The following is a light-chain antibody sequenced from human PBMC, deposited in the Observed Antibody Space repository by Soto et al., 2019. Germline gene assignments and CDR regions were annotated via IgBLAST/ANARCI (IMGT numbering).Light chain of an antibody. V-gene: IGKV1-27*01. CDR3: QMYNSAPSII. Sequence: DIQMTQSPSSLSASVGDRVTITCRASQGISNYLAWYQQKPGKVPKLLIYAASTLQSGGPSRFSGSGSGTDFTLTISSLQPEDCATCYCQMYNSAPSIIFGQGTRLEI. J-gene: IGKJ5*01. CDR2: AAS. CDR1: QGISNY.